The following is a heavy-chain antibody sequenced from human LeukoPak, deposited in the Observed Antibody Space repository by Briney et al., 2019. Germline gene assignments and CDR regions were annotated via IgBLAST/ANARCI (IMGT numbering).Heavy chain of an antibody. V-gene: IGHV3-74*01. CDR1: GFTFSSYW. D-gene: IGHD3-10*01. CDR3: ARERNMVRGVIPQL. J-gene: IGHJ4*02. Sequence: GGSLRLSCAASGFTFSSYWMHWVRQAPGKGLVWVSRINSDGSSTSYADSAKGRFTISRDNAKNTLYLQMNSLRAEDTAVYYCARERNMVRGVIPQLWGQGTLVTVSS. CDR2: INSDGSST.